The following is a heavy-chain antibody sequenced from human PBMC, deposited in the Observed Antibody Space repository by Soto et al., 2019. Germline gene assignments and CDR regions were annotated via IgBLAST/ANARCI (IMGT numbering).Heavy chain of an antibody. CDR2: ISYDGSNK. Sequence: GGSLRLSCAASGFTFSSYAMHWVRQAPGKGLEWVAVISYDGSNKYYADSVKGRFTISRDNSKNTLYLQMNSLRAEDTAVYYCAREYYYDSSGYYYSWFEPWGQGTLVTVSS. CDR1: GFTFSSYA. J-gene: IGHJ5*02. V-gene: IGHV3-30-3*01. D-gene: IGHD3-22*01. CDR3: AREYYYDSSGYYYSWFEP.